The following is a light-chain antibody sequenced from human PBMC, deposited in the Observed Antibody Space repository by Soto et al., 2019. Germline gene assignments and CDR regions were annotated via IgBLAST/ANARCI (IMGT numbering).Light chain of an antibody. V-gene: IGLV2-14*01. J-gene: IGLJ1*01. CDR2: GVT. CDR3: SSYASSSTLV. CDR1: SSDIGYYNY. Sequence: QSVLTQPASVSGSPGQSITISCTGTSSDIGYYNYVSWYQQHPGKAPKLLIYGVTNRPSWISYRLSGSKSGNTASLTISGLQSEDEADYYCSSYASSSTLVFGAGTKLTVL.